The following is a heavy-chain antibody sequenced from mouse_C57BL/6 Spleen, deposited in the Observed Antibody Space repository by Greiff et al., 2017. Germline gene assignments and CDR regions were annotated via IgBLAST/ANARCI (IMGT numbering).Heavy chain of an antibody. D-gene: IGHD1-1*01. J-gene: IGHJ4*01. CDR1: GYTFTDYE. CDR2: IDPETGGT. Sequence: QVQLKESGAELVRPGASVTLSCKASGYTFTDYEMHWVKQTPVHGLEWIGAIDPETGGTAYNQKFKGKAILTADKSSSTAYMELRSLTSEDSAVYYCTRGVAKDAMDYWGQGTSVTVSS. CDR3: TRGVAKDAMDY. V-gene: IGHV1-15*01.